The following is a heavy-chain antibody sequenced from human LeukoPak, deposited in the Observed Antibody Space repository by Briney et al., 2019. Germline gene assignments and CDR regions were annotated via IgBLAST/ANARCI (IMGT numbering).Heavy chain of an antibody. CDR2: IYYSGST. CDR1: GGSISNSRHY. V-gene: IGHV4-61*01. CDR3: ARYYYGDYSFDY. J-gene: IGHJ4*02. Sequence: PSETLSLTCTVSGGSISNSRHYWSWIRQPPGRGLEWIGYIYYSGSTNYNPSLKSRVTISVDTSKNQFSLKLSSVTVADTAVYYCARYYYGDYSFDYWGQGTLVTVSS. D-gene: IGHD4-17*01.